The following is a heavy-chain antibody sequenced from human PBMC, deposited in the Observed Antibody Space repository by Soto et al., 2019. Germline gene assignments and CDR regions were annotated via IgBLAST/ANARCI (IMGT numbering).Heavy chain of an antibody. CDR1: VFTFSEYY. CDR3: ARDPYGMDV. Sequence: LXLSCAASVFTFSEYYMSWIRQAPGKGLEWVSYISSSGSTIYYADSVKGRFTISRDNDKNSLYLQMNSLRAEDTAVYYCARDPYGMDVWGQGTTVTVYS. J-gene: IGHJ6*02. CDR2: ISSSGSTI. V-gene: IGHV3-11*01.